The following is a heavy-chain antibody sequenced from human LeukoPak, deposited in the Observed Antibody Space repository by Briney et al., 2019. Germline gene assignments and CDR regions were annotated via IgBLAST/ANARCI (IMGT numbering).Heavy chain of an antibody. V-gene: IGHV4-30-2*01. CDR3: ARGSGCPQR. D-gene: IGHD6-19*01. J-gene: IGHJ4*02. Sequence: SETLSLTCTVSGGSISSGGYYWSWIRQPPGKGLEWIGYIYHSGSTYYNPSLKSRVTISVDRSKNQFSLKLSSVTAADTAVYYCARGSGCPQRWGQGTLVTVSS. CDR1: GGSISSGGYY. CDR2: IYHSGST.